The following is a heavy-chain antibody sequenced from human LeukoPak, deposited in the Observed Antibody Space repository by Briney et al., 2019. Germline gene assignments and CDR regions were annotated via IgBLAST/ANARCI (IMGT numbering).Heavy chain of an antibody. CDR2: IWYDGSNK. J-gene: IGHJ4*02. CDR1: GFTFSSHG. D-gene: IGHD3-22*01. CDR3: AKESGGYYDSSVFDY. Sequence: GGSLRLSCAASGFTFSSHGMHWVRQAPGKGLEWVAVIWYDGSNKYYADSVKGRFTISRDNSKNTLYLQMNSLRAEDTAVYYCAKESGGYYDSSVFDYWGQGTLVTVSS. V-gene: IGHV3-33*06.